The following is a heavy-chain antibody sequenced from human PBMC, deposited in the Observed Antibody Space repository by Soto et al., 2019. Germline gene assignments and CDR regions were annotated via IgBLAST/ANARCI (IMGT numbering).Heavy chain of an antibody. V-gene: IGHV1-69*06. CDR1: GGTFISYP. J-gene: IGHJ6*02. D-gene: IGHD3-3*01. CDR3: ASPGFWSGYYSKYYYGMDV. Sequence: ASVNVSCKSAGGTFISYPISWLRQAPGQGLECMGWIIPIFGTANYAQKFQGRVTITADKSTSTAYMELSSLRSEDTDVYYCASPGFWSGYYSKYYYGMDVWGQGTTGTV. CDR2: IIPIFGTA.